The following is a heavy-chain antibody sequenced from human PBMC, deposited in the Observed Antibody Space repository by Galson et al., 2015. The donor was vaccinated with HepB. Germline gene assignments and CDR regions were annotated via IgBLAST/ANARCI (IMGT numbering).Heavy chain of an antibody. J-gene: IGHJ5*02. CDR1: GYTFTNYW. D-gene: IGHD2-15*01. CDR3: AGHPFAAADP. V-gene: IGHV5-51*04. CDR2: IFPGDSYT. Sequence: QSGAEVKKPGESLKISCKGSGYTFTNYWIDWVRQVPGKGLEWMGTIFPGDSYTTYSPSFQGQVTISADKPISTAYLEWSSLKASDTAMYFCAGHPFAAADPWGQGTQVTVTS.